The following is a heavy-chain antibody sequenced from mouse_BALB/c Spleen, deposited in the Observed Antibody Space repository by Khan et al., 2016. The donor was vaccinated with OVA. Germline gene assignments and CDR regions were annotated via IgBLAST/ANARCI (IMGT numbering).Heavy chain of an antibody. Sequence: IQLVQSGPELMKPGASVKISCTASGYSFTNYYIHWVKQSPGQSLEWIGYIDPFNGGTNYNQKFKGTATLTVDKSSSTAYMHLSSLTSEDSAVYYCTRLVTTGWFAYWGQGTLVTVSA. D-gene: IGHD2-13*01. J-gene: IGHJ3*01. CDR3: TRLVTTGWFAY. V-gene: IGHV1S135*01. CDR1: GYSFTNYY. CDR2: IDPFNGGT.